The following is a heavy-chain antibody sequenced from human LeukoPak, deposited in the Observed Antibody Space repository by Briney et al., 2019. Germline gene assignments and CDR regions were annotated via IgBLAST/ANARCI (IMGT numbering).Heavy chain of an antibody. CDR2: ISYDGSNK. V-gene: IGHV3-30*03. J-gene: IGHJ4*02. CDR1: GFTFSSYS. D-gene: IGHD3-9*01. Sequence: GGSLRLSCAASGFTFSSYSMNWVRQAPGKGLEWVAVISYDGSNKYYADSVKGRFTISRDNSKNTLYLQMNSLRAEDTAVYYCAREYLVRYFDWLPFDYWGQGTLVTVSS. CDR3: AREYLVRYFDWLPFDY.